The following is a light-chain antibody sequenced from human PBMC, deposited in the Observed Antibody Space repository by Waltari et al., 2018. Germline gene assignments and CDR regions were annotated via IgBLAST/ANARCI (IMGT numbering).Light chain of an antibody. CDR2: VNSDGRH. Sequence: QLVLTQSPSASASLRASVKLSGTLSSGHSSNIIAWLQQQPGKGPRYLMQVNSDGRHRKGDEIPDRFSGSSSGAERYLTISSLQSEDEADYYCETGGHGTWVFGGGTKLTVL. CDR1: SGHSSNI. CDR3: ETGGHGTWV. V-gene: IGLV4-69*01. J-gene: IGLJ3*02.